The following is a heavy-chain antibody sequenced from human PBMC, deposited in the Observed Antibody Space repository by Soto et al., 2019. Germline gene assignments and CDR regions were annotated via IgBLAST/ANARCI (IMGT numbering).Heavy chain of an antibody. CDR3: ARRLYYDSSGFEGGGMDV. D-gene: IGHD3-22*01. Sequence: QLQLQESGPGLVKPSETLSLTCTVSGGSISSSSYYWGWIRQPPGKGLEWIGSIYYSGSTYYNPSLKSRVTISVDTSKKQFSLKLSSVTAADTAVYYCARRLYYDSSGFEGGGMDVWGQGTTVTVSS. V-gene: IGHV4-39*01. J-gene: IGHJ6*02. CDR2: IYYSGST. CDR1: GGSISSSSYY.